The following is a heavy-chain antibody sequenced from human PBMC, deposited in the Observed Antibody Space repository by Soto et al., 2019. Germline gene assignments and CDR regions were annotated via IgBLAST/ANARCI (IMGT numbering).Heavy chain of an antibody. V-gene: IGHV4-31*03. CDR3: ARLSGSYYLLPDY. CDR1: GGSISSGGHS. CDR2: IDDNENT. D-gene: IGHD1-26*01. J-gene: IGHJ4*02. Sequence: QVQLQESGPRLVKPSQTLSLTCIVSGGSISSGGHSWSWIRQHPGKGLEWIGYIDDNENTYYNPSLKSRLSMSVDTSRSQFSLNLSSVTAADTAVYYCARLSGSYYLLPDYWGQGTLVTVSS.